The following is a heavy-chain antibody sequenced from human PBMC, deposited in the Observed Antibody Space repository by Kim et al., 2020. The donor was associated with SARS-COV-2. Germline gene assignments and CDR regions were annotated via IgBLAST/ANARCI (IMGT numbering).Heavy chain of an antibody. CDR3: ARVDGSKRAFDI. CDR1: GGSFSGYY. V-gene: IGHV4-34*01. CDR2: INHSGST. J-gene: IGHJ3*02. Sequence: SETLSLTCAVYGGSFSGYYWSWIRQPPGKGLEWIGEINHSGSTNYNPSLKSRVTISVDTSKNQFSLKLSSVTAADTAVYYCARVDGSKRAFDIWGQGTMVTVSS.